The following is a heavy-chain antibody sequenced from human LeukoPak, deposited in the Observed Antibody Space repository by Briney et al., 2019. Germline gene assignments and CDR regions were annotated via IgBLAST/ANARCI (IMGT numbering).Heavy chain of an antibody. D-gene: IGHD5-12*01. CDR1: GVSISSSSYY. Sequence: SETLSLTCTVSGVSISSSSYYWGWIRQPPGKGLEWIGSIYYSGSTYYNPSLKSRVTISVDTSKNQFSLKLSSVAAADTAVYYCARGDIAKPFDYWGQGTLVTVSS. J-gene: IGHJ4*02. V-gene: IGHV4-39*07. CDR2: IYYSGST. CDR3: ARGDIAKPFDY.